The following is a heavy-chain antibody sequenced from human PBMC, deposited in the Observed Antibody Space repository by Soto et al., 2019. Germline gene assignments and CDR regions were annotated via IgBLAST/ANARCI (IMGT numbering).Heavy chain of an antibody. CDR2: MSATDLRS. D-gene: IGHD4-17*01. Sequence: EVQLLESGGGLVQPGGSLRLSCAASGFTFNNYAMTWVRQAPGKGLEWVSSMSATDLRSYYAHSVKGRFTISRDDSKSTLYLQMNSVRVEDTAVYYCAKDTNGDYVGGFDFWGQGTMVTV. CDR1: GFTFNNYA. V-gene: IGHV3-23*01. CDR3: AKDTNGDYVGGFDF. J-gene: IGHJ3*01.